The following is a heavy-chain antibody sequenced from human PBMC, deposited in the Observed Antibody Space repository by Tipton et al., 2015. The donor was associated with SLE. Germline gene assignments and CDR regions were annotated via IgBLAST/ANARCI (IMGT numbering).Heavy chain of an antibody. Sequence: SLRLSCAASGFTFSSYDMHWVRQATGKGLEWVSAIGTAGDTYYPGSVKGRFTISRDNSKSTLYLQMNSLRAEDTAVYYCAKGSGYFDYWGQGTLVTVSS. CDR2: IGTAGDT. CDR3: AKGSGYFDY. V-gene: IGHV3-13*04. J-gene: IGHJ4*02. CDR1: GFTFSSYD.